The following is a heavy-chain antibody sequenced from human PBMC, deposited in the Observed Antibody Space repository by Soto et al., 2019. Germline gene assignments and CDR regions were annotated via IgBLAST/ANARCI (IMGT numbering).Heavy chain of an antibody. CDR2: INHSGST. CDR3: ARGRRGEIAAAGTEYFQH. J-gene: IGHJ1*01. CDR1: GGSFSGYY. Sequence: QVQLQQWGAGLLKPSETLSLTCAVYGGSFSGYYWSWIRQPPGKGLEWIGEINHSGSTNYNPSLKSRVTTSVDTSKNQCSLKLSSVTAADTAVYYWARGRRGEIAAAGTEYFQHWGQGTLVTVSS. V-gene: IGHV4-34*01. D-gene: IGHD6-13*01.